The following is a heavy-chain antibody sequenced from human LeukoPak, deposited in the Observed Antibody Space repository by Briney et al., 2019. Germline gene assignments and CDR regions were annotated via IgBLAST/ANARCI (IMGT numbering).Heavy chain of an antibody. CDR2: IYYSGGT. D-gene: IGHD2-21*02. CDR1: GGSISSYY. CDR3: ARTYCGGDCYSPADAFDI. Sequence: SETLSLTCTVSGGSISSYYWSWIRQPPGKGLEWIGYIYYSGGTNYNPSLKSRVTISVDTSKNQFSLKLSSVTAADTAVYYCARTYCGGDCYSPADAFDIWGQGTMVTVSS. J-gene: IGHJ3*02. V-gene: IGHV4-59*08.